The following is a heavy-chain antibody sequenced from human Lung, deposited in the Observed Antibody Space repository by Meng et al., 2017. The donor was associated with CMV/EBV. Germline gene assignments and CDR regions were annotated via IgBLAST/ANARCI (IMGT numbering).Heavy chain of an antibody. Sequence: GSLRLSCTVSGGLISSSSYYWGWIRQPPGKGLEWIGSIYYSGSTYYNPSLKSRVTISVVTSKNQFSLKLGSVTAADTAVYYCARPIYSSSSFDYWGQGXLVXVSS. CDR3: ARPIYSSSSFDY. J-gene: IGHJ4*02. CDR2: IYYSGST. V-gene: IGHV4-39*01. CDR1: GGLISSSSYY. D-gene: IGHD6-6*01.